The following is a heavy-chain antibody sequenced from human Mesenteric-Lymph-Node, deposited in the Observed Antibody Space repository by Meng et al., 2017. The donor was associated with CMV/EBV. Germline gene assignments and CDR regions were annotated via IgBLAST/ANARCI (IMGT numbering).Heavy chain of an antibody. CDR2: ISPTYNTM. CDR3: ARGGGAVAGFDY. CDR1: GFIFSNYE. J-gene: IGHJ4*02. Sequence: GESLKISCVASGFIFSNYEMSWVRQAPGKGLESLSYISPTYNTMYYADSVRGRFTISRGNAKNSLYLQMNSLRAEDTAVYYCARGGGAVAGFDYWGQGTLVTVSS. V-gene: IGHV3-48*03. D-gene: IGHD6-19*01.